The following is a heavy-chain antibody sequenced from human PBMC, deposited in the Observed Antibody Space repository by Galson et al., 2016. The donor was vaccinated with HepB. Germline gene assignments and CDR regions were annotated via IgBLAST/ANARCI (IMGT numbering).Heavy chain of an antibody. D-gene: IGHD5-18*01. CDR3: AKEARGQLWHNYFDY. V-gene: IGHV3-30*18. CDR1: AFSFSRYG. J-gene: IGHJ4*02. Sequence: SLRLSCAASAFSFSRYGMHRVRQAPGKGLEWVAVISYDGRNKYYVDSVKDRFSISRENSKNTLYLQMNNLRVEDTAVYYCAKEARGQLWHNYFDYWGQGTLVTVSS. CDR2: ISYDGRNK.